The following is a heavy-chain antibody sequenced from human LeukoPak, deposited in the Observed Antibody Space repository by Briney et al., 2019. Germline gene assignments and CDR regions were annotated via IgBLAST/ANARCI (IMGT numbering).Heavy chain of an antibody. D-gene: IGHD2/OR15-2a*01. CDR1: GYSINNGYH. CDR3: AIDFPLLSNNYFGMDV. Sequence: PETLSLTCVVSGYSINNGYHWGWIRQPPGKGLEWIASIYFTNSTYYNPSLMIPVTMSVDTSKNQFSLKLTSVTAADTAIYYCAIDFPLLSNNYFGMDVWGKGTTVTVSS. CDR2: IYFTNST. J-gene: IGHJ6*04. V-gene: IGHV4-38-2*02.